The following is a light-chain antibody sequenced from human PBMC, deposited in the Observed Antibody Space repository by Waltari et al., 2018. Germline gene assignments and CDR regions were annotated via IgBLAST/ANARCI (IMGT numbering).Light chain of an antibody. CDR1: GRDVGNYTY. V-gene: IGLV2-14*03. CDR2: DVT. J-gene: IGLJ3*02. CDR3: SSYTSDSTIV. Sequence: QSALTQPASVSGSPGQSITISCTGTGRDVGNYTYVSWYQCHPGQAPKLMCYDVTERPSGVSDRFSGSKSGNTASLTISGLQTEDEAFYYCSSYTSDSTIVFGGGTRLTVL.